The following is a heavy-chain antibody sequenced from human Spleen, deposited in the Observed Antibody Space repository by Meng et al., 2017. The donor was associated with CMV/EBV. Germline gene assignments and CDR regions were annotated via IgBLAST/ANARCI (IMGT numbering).Heavy chain of an antibody. D-gene: IGHD3-16*02. CDR1: GVTFSKAW. CDR2: ISSSSSYI. CDR3: ARDPPRYGMDV. Sequence: GESLKISCVASGVTFSKAWMSWVRQAPGKGLEWVSSISSSSSYIYYADSVKGRFSISRDNAKNSLYLQMNSLRAEDTAVYYCARDPPRYGMDVWGQGTTVTVSS. J-gene: IGHJ6*02. V-gene: IGHV3-21*06.